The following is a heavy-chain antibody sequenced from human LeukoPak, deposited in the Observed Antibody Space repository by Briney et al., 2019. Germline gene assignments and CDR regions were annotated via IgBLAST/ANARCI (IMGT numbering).Heavy chain of an antibody. D-gene: IGHD1-26*01. CDR1: GFTFSSYW. V-gene: IGHV3-66*01. CDR2: IYSGGST. CDR3: ASGIRAFDY. J-gene: IGHJ4*02. Sequence: GGSLRLSCAASGFTFSSYWMSWVRQAPGKGLEWVSVIYSGGSTYYADSVKGRVTISRDNSKNTLYLQMNSLRAEDTAVYYCASGIRAFDYWGQGTLVTVSS.